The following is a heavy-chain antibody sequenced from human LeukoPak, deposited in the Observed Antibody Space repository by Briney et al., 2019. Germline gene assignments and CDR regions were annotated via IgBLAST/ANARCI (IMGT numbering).Heavy chain of an antibody. V-gene: IGHV3-7*01. CDR1: GFTFGSYW. CDR3: ACYFVGAKRSSDY. D-gene: IGHD1-26*01. J-gene: IGHJ4*02. Sequence: GGSLRLSCAASGFTFGSYWMSWVRQAPGKGLEWVANIKQDGSERYSVDSVKGRFAISRDNAQNSLYLQMNSLRAEDTAVYYCACYFVGAKRSSDYWGQGTLVTVSS. CDR2: IKQDGSER.